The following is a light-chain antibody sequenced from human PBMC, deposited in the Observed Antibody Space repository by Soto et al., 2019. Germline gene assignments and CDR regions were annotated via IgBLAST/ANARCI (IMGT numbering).Light chain of an antibody. J-gene: IGKJ1*01. CDR1: QSISSW. V-gene: IGKV1-5*01. CDR2: DAS. CDR3: QQYYSYPRT. Sequence: GDRVTITCRASQSISSWLAWYQQKPGKAPKLLIYDASSLESGVPSRFSGSGSGTEFTLTISSLQPDDFATYYCQQYYSYPRTFGQGTKVDTK.